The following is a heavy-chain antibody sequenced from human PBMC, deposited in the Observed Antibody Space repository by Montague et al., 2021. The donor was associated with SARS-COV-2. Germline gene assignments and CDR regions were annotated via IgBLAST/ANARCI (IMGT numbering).Heavy chain of an antibody. CDR2: IFYSGST. Sequence: SETLSLTCTVSGGSISGYSWSWIRQPPGKGLEWIGSIFYSGSTNYNPSLKSRVTISVDTSKKQFTLKLSSVTAADTAVYYCARLGLGGYDILTVYYQSGMDVWGQGATVTASS. J-gene: IGHJ6*02. CDR3: ARLGLGGYDILTVYYQSGMDV. V-gene: IGHV4-59*08. CDR1: GGSISGYS. D-gene: IGHD3-9*01.